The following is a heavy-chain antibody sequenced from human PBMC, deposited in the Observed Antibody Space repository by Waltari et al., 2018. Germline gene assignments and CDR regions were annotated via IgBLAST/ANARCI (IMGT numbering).Heavy chain of an antibody. V-gene: IGHV3-7*01. CDR1: GFQSRPSR. J-gene: IGHJ4*02. CDR3: ARDPSYGAIDY. Sequence: VPPVEPGGGLVQPGGPLRPHCPASGFQSRPSRRPWLRQAPGEGLECVANIRTDGNEKYYVDSVKGRLTISRDNAKNSLYLQMNSLRVEDTAVYFCARDPSYGAIDYWGQGTLVTVSS. D-gene: IGHD4-17*01. CDR2: IRTDGNEK.